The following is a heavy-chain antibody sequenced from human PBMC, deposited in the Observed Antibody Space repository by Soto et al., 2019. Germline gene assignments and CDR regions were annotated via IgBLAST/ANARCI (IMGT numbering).Heavy chain of an antibody. CDR1: GGSFSGYY. CDR2: INHSGST. J-gene: IGHJ4*02. D-gene: IGHD2-15*01. V-gene: IGHV4-34*01. CDR3: ARLCSGGSCHYTFDY. Sequence: SETLSLTCAVYGGSFSGYYWSWIRQPPGKGLEWIGEINHSGSTNYNPSLKSRVTISVDTSKNQFSLKLSSVTAADTAVYYCARLCSGGSCHYTFDYWGQGTLVTVSS.